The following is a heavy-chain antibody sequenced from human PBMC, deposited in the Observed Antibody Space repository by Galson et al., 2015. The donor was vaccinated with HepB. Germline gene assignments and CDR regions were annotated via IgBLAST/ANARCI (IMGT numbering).Heavy chain of an antibody. D-gene: IGHD6-13*01. CDR3: AREYEPRGYSSSWEPTEYFQH. Sequence: SLRLSCAASGFTFSSYAMSWVRQAPGKGLEWVSAISGSGGSTYYADSVKGRFTISRDNSKNTLYLQMNSLRAEDTAVYYCAREYEPRGYSSSWEPTEYFQHWGQGTLVTVSP. CDR1: GFTFSSYA. J-gene: IGHJ1*01. V-gene: IGHV3-23*01. CDR2: ISGSGGST.